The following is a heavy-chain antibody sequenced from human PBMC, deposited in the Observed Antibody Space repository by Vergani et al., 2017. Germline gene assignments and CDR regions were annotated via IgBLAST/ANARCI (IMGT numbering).Heavy chain of an antibody. CDR3: ARDTRGGEWAGGY. CDR2: VNPNSGGT. V-gene: IGHV1-2*02. J-gene: IGHJ4*02. D-gene: IGHD3-16*01. CDR1: GLTFTGYY. Sequence: QVQLVQSGAEVKKPGASVKVSCKTSGLTFTGYYIHWVRQAPGQGLEWMGWVNPNSGGTNYAQKFQGRVTMTRDTSISTAYMELNRLKSDDTAMYYCARDTRGGEWAGGYWGQGTLVTVSS.